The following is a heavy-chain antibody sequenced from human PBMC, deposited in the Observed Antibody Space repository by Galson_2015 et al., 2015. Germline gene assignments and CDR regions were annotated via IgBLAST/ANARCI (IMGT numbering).Heavy chain of an antibody. D-gene: IGHD4-17*01. CDR1: GFTFSSYG. CDR3: ARDWALDYGDYSYYFDY. J-gene: IGHJ4*02. CDR2: IWYDGSNK. V-gene: IGHV3-33*01. Sequence: SLRLSCAASGFTFSSYGMHWVRQAPGKGLEWVAVIWYDGSNKYYADSVKGRLTISRDNSKNTLYLQMNSLRAEDTAVYYCARDWALDYGDYSYYFDYWGQGTLVTVSS.